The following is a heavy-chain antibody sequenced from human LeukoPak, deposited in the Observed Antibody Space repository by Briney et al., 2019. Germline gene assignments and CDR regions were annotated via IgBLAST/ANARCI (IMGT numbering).Heavy chain of an antibody. Sequence: ASVKVSCKASGGTFSSYAISWVRQAPGQGLEWMGGIIPIFGTANYAQKFQGRVTITADESTSTAYMELSSLRSEDTAVYYCARVNRIRYSSSWYRPGAPVPYYYYGMDVWGQGTTVTVSS. CDR1: GGTFSSYA. CDR2: IIPIFGTA. D-gene: IGHD6-13*01. V-gene: IGHV1-69*13. J-gene: IGHJ6*02. CDR3: ARVNRIRYSSSWYRPGAPVPYYYYGMDV.